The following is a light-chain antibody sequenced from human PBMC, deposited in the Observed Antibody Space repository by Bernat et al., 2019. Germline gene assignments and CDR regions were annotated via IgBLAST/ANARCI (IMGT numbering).Light chain of an antibody. J-gene: IGLJ3*02. Sequence: QPVLTQPPSASASLGASVTLTCTLSSGYSNYKVDWYQQRPGKGPRFVMRVGTGGIVGSKGDGIPDRFSVLGSGLNRYLTIKNIQEEDGSDYHCGADHGSGSNFGPPWVFGGGTKLTVL. CDR1: SGYSNYK. CDR3: GADHGSGSNFGPPWV. CDR2: VGTGGIVG. V-gene: IGLV9-49*01.